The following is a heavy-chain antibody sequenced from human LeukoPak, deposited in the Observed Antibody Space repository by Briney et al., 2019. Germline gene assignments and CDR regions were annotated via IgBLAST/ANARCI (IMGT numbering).Heavy chain of an antibody. D-gene: IGHD3-3*01. CDR2: IYSGGTT. CDR1: GFSVSSNY. Sequence: GGSLRLSCEASGFSVSSNYMSWVRQAPGKGLEWVSAIYSGGTTYYADSVKGRFTISRDNAKNTLYLQMNSLRAEDTAVYYCARGGDFWSGYHDYWGQGTLVTVSS. J-gene: IGHJ4*02. CDR3: ARGGDFWSGYHDY. V-gene: IGHV3-53*01.